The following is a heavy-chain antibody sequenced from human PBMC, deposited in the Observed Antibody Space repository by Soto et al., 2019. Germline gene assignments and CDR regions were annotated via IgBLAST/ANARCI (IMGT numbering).Heavy chain of an antibody. V-gene: IGHV3-33*01. CDR1: GFTFSSYG. D-gene: IGHD6-13*01. Sequence: QVQLVESGGGVVQPGRSLRLSCAASGFTFSSYGMHWVRQAPGKGLEWVAVIWYDGSNKYYADSVKGRFTISRDNSKNTLYLQMNSLRAEDTAVYYCARGDPQQPDYYYGMDVWGQGTTVTVSS. CDR3: ARGDPQQPDYYYGMDV. CDR2: IWYDGSNK. J-gene: IGHJ6*02.